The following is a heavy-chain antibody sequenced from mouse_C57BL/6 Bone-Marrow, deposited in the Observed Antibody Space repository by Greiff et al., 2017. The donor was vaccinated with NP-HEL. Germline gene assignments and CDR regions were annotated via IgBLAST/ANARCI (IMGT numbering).Heavy chain of an antibody. CDR3: IYYYGSSYDYFDY. J-gene: IGHJ2*01. Sequence: VQLQQPGAELVKPGASVKLSCKASGYTFTSYWMHWVKQRPGQGLEWIGMIHPNSGSTNYNEKFKSKATLTVDKSSSTAYMQLSSLTSEDSAVYYCIYYYGSSYDYFDYWGQGTTLTVSS. CDR2: IHPNSGST. V-gene: IGHV1-64*01. D-gene: IGHD1-1*01. CDR1: GYTFTSYW.